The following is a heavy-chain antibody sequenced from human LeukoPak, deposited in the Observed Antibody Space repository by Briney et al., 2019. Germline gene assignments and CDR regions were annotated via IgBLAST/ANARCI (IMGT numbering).Heavy chain of an antibody. V-gene: IGHV1-8*03. CDR3: ARTRITRKGEGAWFDP. Sequence: ASVKVSCKASGYTFTSYDINWVRQATGQGLEWMGWMNPNSGNTGYAQKFQGRVTITRNTSISTAYVELSSLRSEDTAVYYCARTRITRKGEGAWFDPWGQGTLVTVSS. J-gene: IGHJ5*02. CDR2: MNPNSGNT. D-gene: IGHD2-2*01. CDR1: GYTFTSYD.